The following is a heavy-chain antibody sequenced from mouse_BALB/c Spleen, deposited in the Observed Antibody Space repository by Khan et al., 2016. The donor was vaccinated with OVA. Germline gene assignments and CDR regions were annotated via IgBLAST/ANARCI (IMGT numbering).Heavy chain of an antibody. Sequence: QVQLKESGAELAKPGASVKMSCKASGYTFANYWMHWVKQRPGQGLDWIGYINPSTGYTDYNQKFKDKATLTADKSSSTAYMQLSSLTSEDSAVYYSSRFGSSYGTTFVYWGQGTTLTVSS. CDR2: INPSTGYT. D-gene: IGHD2-1*01. CDR3: SRFGSSYGTTFVY. CDR1: GYTFANYW. J-gene: IGHJ2*01. V-gene: IGHV1-7*01.